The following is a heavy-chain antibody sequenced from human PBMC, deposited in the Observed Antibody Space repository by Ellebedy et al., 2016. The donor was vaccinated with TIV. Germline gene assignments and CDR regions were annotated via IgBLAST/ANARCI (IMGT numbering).Heavy chain of an antibody. CDR2: LTADGRST. V-gene: IGHV3-23*01. Sequence: GESLKISCAASGFSLSNSFMSWIRQAPGKGLEWVSTLTADGRSTYFADSAKGRFTISRDNSKNTVYLQMNSLRSEDTAVYYCRPGHYSDAWGQGTLVTVSS. CDR1: GFSLSNSF. J-gene: IGHJ4*02. CDR3: RPGHYSDA.